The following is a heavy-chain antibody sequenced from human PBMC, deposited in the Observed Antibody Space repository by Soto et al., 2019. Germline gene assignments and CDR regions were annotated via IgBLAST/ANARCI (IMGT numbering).Heavy chain of an antibody. Sequence: PSETLSLPCAVSGGSISSGGYCWSWIRQPPGKGLEWIGYIYHSGSTYYNPSLKSRVTISVDRSKNQFSLKLSSVTAADTAVYYCAGVYGSGSYSLYYYYGMDVWGQGTTVTVSS. CDR1: GGSISSGGYC. J-gene: IGHJ6*02. CDR2: IYHSGST. CDR3: AGVYGSGSYSLYYYYGMDV. V-gene: IGHV4-30-2*01. D-gene: IGHD3-10*01.